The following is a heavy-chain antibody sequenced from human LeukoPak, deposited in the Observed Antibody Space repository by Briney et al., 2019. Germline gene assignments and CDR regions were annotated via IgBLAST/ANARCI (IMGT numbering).Heavy chain of an antibody. CDR3: AHGSMYQLDY. CDR2: ISGSGDST. J-gene: IGHJ4*02. V-gene: IGHV3-23*01. CDR1: GLTFTRYG. Sequence: AGGSLRLSCAVSGLTFTRYGMSWVRQAPGKGLEWVSGISGSGDSTYYADSVKGRFTISRDNSKNMLYLQTNSLRVGDAAVYYCAHGSMYQLDYWGQGTLVTVSS. D-gene: IGHD2-2*01.